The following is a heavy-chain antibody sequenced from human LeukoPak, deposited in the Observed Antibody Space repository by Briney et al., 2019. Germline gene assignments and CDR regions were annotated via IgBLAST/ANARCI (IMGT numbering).Heavy chain of an antibody. V-gene: IGHV3-21*01. CDR1: GFTFDDYA. J-gene: IGHJ4*02. CDR2: ISSSSSSYI. D-gene: IGHD3-10*02. CDR3: ARGTMFPYYFDY. Sequence: GGSLRLSCAASGFTFDDYAMHWVRQAPGKGLEWVSFISSSSSSYIYYRDSVKGRFTISRDNARNSLYLQMNSLRAEDTAVYYCARGTMFPYYFDYWGQGTLVTVSS.